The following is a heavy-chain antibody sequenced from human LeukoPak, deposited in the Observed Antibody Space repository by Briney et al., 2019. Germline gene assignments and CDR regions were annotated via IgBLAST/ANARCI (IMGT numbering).Heavy chain of an antibody. J-gene: IGHJ4*02. CDR2: IYYTGSS. Sequence: PSETLSLTCTVSGGSISYSSYYWGWIRQPPGKGLEWIGSIYYTGSSYYNPSLKSRVTISVDTSKNQFSLKLRSVTAADTAVYYCARDCSGGSCFSGPSEYWGQGTLVTVSS. V-gene: IGHV4-39*02. CDR3: ARDCSGGSCFSGPSEY. D-gene: IGHD2-15*01. CDR1: GGSISYSSYY.